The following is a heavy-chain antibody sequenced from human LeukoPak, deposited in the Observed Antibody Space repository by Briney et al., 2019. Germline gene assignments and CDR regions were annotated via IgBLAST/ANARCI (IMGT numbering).Heavy chain of an antibody. J-gene: IGHJ4*02. CDR3: ARSVGAPYYFDY. CDR2: ISSSSSYI. D-gene: IGHD1-26*01. CDR1: GFTFSGSA. V-gene: IGHV3-21*01. Sequence: GGSLRLSCAASGFTFSGSAMHWVRQAPGKGLEWVSSISSSSSYIYYADSVKGRFTISRDNAKNSLYLQMNNLRAEDTAVYYCARSVGAPYYFDYWGQGTLVTVSS.